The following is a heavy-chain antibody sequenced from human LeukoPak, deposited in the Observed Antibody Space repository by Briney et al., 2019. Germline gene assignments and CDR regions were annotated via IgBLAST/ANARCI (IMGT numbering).Heavy chain of an antibody. CDR1: GGSISSYY. CDR3: ARRGSSSSPIDY. J-gene: IGHJ4*02. Sequence: PSETLSLTCTVSGGSISSYYWSWIRQPPGKGLEWIGYIYTSGRTNYNPSLKSRVTISVDTSKNQFSLKLSSVTAADTAVYYCARRGSSSSPIDYWGQGTLVTVSS. D-gene: IGHD6-6*01. V-gene: IGHV4-4*09. CDR2: IYTSGRT.